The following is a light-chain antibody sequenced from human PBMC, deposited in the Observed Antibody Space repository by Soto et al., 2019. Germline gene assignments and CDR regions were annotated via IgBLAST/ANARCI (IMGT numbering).Light chain of an antibody. CDR3: SSYRSSGTLEV. Sequence: QSVLTQPASVSASPGQSISISCTGTSEDIGAYDYVSWYQQHPGKAPKLILYAVNDRPSGVSSRFSGSKSGNTASLTISGVQPDDEADYYCSSYRSSGTLEVFGTGTKVTVL. J-gene: IGLJ1*01. CDR2: AVN. V-gene: IGLV2-14*01. CDR1: SEDIGAYDY.